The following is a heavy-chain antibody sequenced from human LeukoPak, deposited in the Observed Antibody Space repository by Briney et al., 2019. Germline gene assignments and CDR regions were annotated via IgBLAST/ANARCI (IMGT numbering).Heavy chain of an antibody. V-gene: IGHV1-18*01. Sequence: ASVKVSCKASGYTFTTYGISWVRQAPGQGLEWVGWISAKNGNTNYGQDFQGRVTVTRDTSTSTVCMELRRLRSDDTAVYYCARARPQNYDSSRYYSAAFDIWGQGTMVTVSS. J-gene: IGHJ3*02. CDR2: ISAKNGNT. D-gene: IGHD3-22*01. CDR1: GYTFTTYG. CDR3: ARARPQNYDSSRYYSAAFDI.